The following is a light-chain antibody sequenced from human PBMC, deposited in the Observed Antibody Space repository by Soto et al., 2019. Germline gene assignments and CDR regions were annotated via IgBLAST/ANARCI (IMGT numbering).Light chain of an antibody. CDR1: SSDVGVYDH. V-gene: IGLV2-14*03. CDR3: SSYTNKDTLL. Sequence: QSALTQPASVSGSPGQSITISCTGTSSDVGVYDHVSWYQQHPGKAPKLIIYAVTVRPSGISPRFSGSKSDNTASLAVSGLQPEDEAEYYCSSYTNKDTLLFGGGTKRTVL. CDR2: AVT. J-gene: IGLJ3*02.